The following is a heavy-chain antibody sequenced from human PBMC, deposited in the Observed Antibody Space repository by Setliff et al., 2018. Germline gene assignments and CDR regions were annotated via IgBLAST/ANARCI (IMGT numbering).Heavy chain of an antibody. V-gene: IGHV3-30*01. D-gene: IGHD3-3*01. CDR1: GFTFNSYA. J-gene: IGHJ4*02. CDR3: ARDSAERRQYYNFWSGLLDY. CDR2: ISYDGSNK. Sequence: GGSLRLSCAASGFTFNSYAMHWVRQAPGKGLEWVAVISYDGSNKYYADSVKGRFTISRDNSKNTLYVQMNSLRAADTAVYFCARDSAERRQYYNFWSGLLDYWGQGTLVTVSS.